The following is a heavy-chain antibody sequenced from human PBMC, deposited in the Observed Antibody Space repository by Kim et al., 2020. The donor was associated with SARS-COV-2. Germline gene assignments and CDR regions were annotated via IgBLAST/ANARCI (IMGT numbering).Heavy chain of an antibody. V-gene: IGHV3-23*01. Sequence: YADSVRGRFTSSRDNFENRVFLQMDSLRAEDTAVYYWARRSSYSSGWFDPWGQGALVTVSS. CDR3: ARRSSYSSGWFDP. J-gene: IGHJ5*02. D-gene: IGHD6-19*01.